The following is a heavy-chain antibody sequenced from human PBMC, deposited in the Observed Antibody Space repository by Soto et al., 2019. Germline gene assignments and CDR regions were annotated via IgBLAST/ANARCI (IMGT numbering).Heavy chain of an antibody. J-gene: IGHJ6*02. CDR2: ISAYNGNT. CDR1: GYTFTSYG. CDR3: ARDGITIFGVVTPWNYYGMDV. Sequence: ASVKVSCKASGYTFTSYGISWVRQAPGQGLEWMGWISAYNGNTNYAQKLQGRATMTTDTSTSTAYMELRSLRSDDTAVYYCARDGITIFGVVTPWNYYGMDVWGQGTTVTVSS. D-gene: IGHD3-3*01. V-gene: IGHV1-18*01.